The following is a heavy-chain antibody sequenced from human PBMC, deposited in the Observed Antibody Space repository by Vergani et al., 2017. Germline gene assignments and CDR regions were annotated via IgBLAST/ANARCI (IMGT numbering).Heavy chain of an antibody. V-gene: IGHV1-18*01. CDR3: ARVRPGSGSYYYYYMDV. D-gene: IGHD3-10*01. Sequence: QLVQSGPEVKKPGTSVKVSCKASGYTFTSYGISWVRQAPGQGLEWMGWISAYNGNTNYAQKLQGRVTMTTDTSTSTAYMELRSLRSDDTAVYYCARVRPGSGSYYYYYMDVWGKGTTVTVSS. CDR2: ISAYNGNT. CDR1: GYTFTSYG. J-gene: IGHJ6*03.